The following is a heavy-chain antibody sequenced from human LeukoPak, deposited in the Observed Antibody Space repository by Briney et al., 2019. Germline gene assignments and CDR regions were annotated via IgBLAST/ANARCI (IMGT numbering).Heavy chain of an antibody. V-gene: IGHV3-9*01. J-gene: IGHJ4*02. CDR2: ISWNSGSI. CDR3: VKDGAGIVGPYGGYYFDY. CDR1: GFTFDDYA. D-gene: IGHD1-26*01. Sequence: GGSLRLSCAASGFTFDDYAMHWVRQAPGKGLEWVSGISWNSGSIGYADSVKGRFTISRDNAKNSLYLQMNSLRAEDTALYYCVKDGAGIVGPYGGYYFDYWGQGTLVTVSS.